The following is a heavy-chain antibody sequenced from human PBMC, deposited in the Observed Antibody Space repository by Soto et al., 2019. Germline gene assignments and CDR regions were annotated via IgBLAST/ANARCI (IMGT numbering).Heavy chain of an antibody. CDR1: GYTFTSYG. J-gene: IGHJ4*02. Sequence: ASVKVSCKASGYTFTSYGISWVRQAPGQGLEWMGWISVNNGNTKYAQKVQGRVTMTTDTSTSTAYMDLRTLRPDDTAVYYCARDGYGSGSYYVHWGRGTLVTISS. V-gene: IGHV1-18*01. CDR2: ISVNNGNT. CDR3: ARDGYGSGSYYVH. D-gene: IGHD3-10*01.